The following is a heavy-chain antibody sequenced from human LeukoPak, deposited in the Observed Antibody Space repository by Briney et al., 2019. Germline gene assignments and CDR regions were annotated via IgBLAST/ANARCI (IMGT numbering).Heavy chain of an antibody. V-gene: IGHV3-23*01. CDR1: GFTFSSYA. CDR2: VSGSGGST. CDR3: AKGSGPYCTSASCHLDP. Sequence: PGGSLRLSCAASGFTFSSYAMSWVRQAPGKGLEWVSGVSGSGGSTYYADSVKGRFTISRDNSKNTLLLQMNSLRAEDTAVYYCAKGSGPYCTSASCHLDPWGQGTLVTVSS. D-gene: IGHD2-2*01. J-gene: IGHJ5*02.